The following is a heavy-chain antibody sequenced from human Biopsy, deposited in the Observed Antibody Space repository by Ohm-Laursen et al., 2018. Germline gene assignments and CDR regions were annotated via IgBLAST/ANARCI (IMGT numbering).Heavy chain of an antibody. CDR1: GYAFDTDG. CDR2: VSGYNGNT. V-gene: IGHV1-18*01. J-gene: IGHJ5*02. Sequence: ASVKVSCKTSGYAFDTDGITWVRQAPGQGLEWMGWVSGYNGNTNYAQKLQGRVTMTIDTSTSTVYMELSSLRSEDTAVYYCARGGGYNWNNGWFDPWGQGTLVTVSS. D-gene: IGHD1/OR15-1a*01. CDR3: ARGGGYNWNNGWFDP.